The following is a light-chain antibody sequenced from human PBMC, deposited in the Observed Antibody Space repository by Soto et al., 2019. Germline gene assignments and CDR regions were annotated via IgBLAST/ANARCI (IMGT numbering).Light chain of an antibody. CDR2: LNSDGSH. Sequence: QLVLTQSPSASASLGASVKLTCTLSSGHSSYAIAWHQQQPEKGPRYLMKLNSDGSHSKGDGIPDRFSGSSSGAERYLTISSLQSEDEADYYCQTWGTGTHVVFGAGTQLTVL. CDR3: QTWGTGTHVV. J-gene: IGLJ2*01. V-gene: IGLV4-69*01. CDR1: SGHSSYA.